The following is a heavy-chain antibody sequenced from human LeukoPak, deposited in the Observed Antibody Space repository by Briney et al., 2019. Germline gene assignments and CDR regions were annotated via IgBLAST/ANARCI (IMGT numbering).Heavy chain of an antibody. CDR3: AKDGYSGSYSYMDV. Sequence: TGGSLRLSCAASGFNFSSYAMTWVRQAPGKGLEWLSVISVSGGRTYYADSVKGRFAISRDNSKNTLYLQMNSLRAEDTAVYYCAKDGYSGSYSYMDVWGKGTTVTVSS. J-gene: IGHJ6*03. V-gene: IGHV3-23*01. CDR2: ISVSGGRT. CDR1: GFNFSSYA. D-gene: IGHD1-26*01.